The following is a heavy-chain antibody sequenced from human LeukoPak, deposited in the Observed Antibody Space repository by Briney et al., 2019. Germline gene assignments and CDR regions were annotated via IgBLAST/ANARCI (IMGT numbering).Heavy chain of an antibody. D-gene: IGHD2-2*01. CDR2: INPNSGGT. CDR3: ARDVGEYCSSVSCYASDY. CDR1: GYTFTGYY. J-gene: IGHJ4*02. V-gene: IGHV1-2*02. Sequence: ASVKVSCKASGYTFTGYYMHWVRQAPGHGLEWMGWINPNSGGTNYAQKFQGRVTMTTDTSISTAYMELSRLRSDDTAIYYCARDVGEYCSSVSCYASDYWGQGTLVTVSS.